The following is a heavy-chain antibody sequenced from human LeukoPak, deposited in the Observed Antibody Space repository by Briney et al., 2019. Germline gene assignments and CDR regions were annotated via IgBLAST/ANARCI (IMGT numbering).Heavy chain of an antibody. CDR2: IYYSGST. CDR1: GGSISSSSYY. J-gene: IGHJ4*02. D-gene: IGHD3-10*01. Sequence: PSETLSLTCTVSGGSISSSSYYWGWIRQPPGTGLEWLGSIYYSGSTYYNPSLKSRVTISVDTSKNQFSLKLSSVTAADTAVYYCARLEVLWFGELYAFFDYWGQGTLVTVSS. CDR3: ARLEVLWFGELYAFFDY. V-gene: IGHV4-39*01.